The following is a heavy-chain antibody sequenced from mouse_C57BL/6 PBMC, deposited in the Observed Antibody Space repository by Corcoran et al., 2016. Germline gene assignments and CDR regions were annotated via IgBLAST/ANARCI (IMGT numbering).Heavy chain of an antibody. CDR3: ARNNYGSPWFAY. Sequence: EVQLQQSGPELVKPGASVKISCKASGYTFTDYYMNWVKQSHGKSLEWIGDINPNNGGTSYNQKFKGKATLTVDKSSSTAYMELRSLTSEDSAVYYCARNNYGSPWFAYWGQGTLVTVSA. J-gene: IGHJ3*01. CDR2: INPNNGGT. V-gene: IGHV1-26*01. D-gene: IGHD1-1*01. CDR1: GYTFTDYY.